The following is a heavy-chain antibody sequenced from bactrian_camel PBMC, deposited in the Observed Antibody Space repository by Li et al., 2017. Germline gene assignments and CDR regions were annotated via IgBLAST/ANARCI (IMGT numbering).Heavy chain of an antibody. CDR1: GDTWSSYC. V-gene: IGHV3S67*01. J-gene: IGHJ4*01. D-gene: IGHD1*01. Sequence: VQLVESGGGSVQAGGSLSLSCENRGDTWSSYCMGWFRQAAGKDREGVAALSSDGTISYRDSVKGRFTISRDNSGDVVHLQMNNLKPEDTAVYYCVRTLALGTWSFGYWARGPRSPSP. CDR2: LSSDGTI.